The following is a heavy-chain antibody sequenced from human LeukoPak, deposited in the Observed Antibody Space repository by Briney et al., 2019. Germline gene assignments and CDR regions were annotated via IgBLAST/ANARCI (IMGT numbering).Heavy chain of an antibody. J-gene: IGHJ4*02. V-gene: IGHV4-39*07. D-gene: IGHD6-19*01. CDR1: GGSISSSSYY. CDR3: ARGPRRQQWLVYYFDY. CDR2: IYYSGST. Sequence: SETLSLTCTVSGGSISSSSYYWGWIRQPPGKGLEWIGSIYYSGSTYYNPSLKSRVTISVDTSKNQFSLKLSSVTAADTAVYYCARGPRRQQWLVYYFDYWGQGTLVTVSS.